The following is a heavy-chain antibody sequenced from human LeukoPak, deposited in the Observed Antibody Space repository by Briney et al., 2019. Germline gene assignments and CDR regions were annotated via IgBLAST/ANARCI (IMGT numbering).Heavy chain of an antibody. CDR3: ARVQVTAMIFDY. V-gene: IGHV3-53*01. Sequence: PGGSLRLSCAASGFTVSSNYMSWVRQAPGKGLEWVSVIYSGGSTYYADSVKGRFTISRDNAKNSLYLQMNSLRAEDTAVYYCARVQVTAMIFDYWGQGTLVTVSS. CDR1: GFTVSSNY. CDR2: IYSGGST. J-gene: IGHJ4*02. D-gene: IGHD2-21*02.